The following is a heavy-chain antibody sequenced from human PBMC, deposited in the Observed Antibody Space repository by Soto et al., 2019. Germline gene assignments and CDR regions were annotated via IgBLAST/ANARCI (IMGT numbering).Heavy chain of an antibody. CDR2: MSHSGPT. Sequence: QLQESGPGLVKPSGTLSLTCAVSGGSVTTNYWWGWVRQSPVTGLEWIGDMSHSGPTNYSPSLKSRVTLSVDTSKNQFSLELKSVNDADTAVYFCGMSRGWYTMHSWGQGTLVTVSS. CDR1: GGSVTTNYW. CDR3: GMSRGWYTMHS. D-gene: IGHD6-19*01. V-gene: IGHV4-4*02. J-gene: IGHJ4*02.